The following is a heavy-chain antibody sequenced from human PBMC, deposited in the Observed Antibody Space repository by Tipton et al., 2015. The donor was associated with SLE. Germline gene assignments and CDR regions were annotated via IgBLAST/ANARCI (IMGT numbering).Heavy chain of an antibody. CDR3: ARDRWDRKFDF. D-gene: IGHD1-26*01. CDR1: GYAFTSYG. CDR2: ISGYNLKT. J-gene: IGHJ4*02. V-gene: IGHV1-18*01. Sequence: QVQLVQSGTEVKKPGASVKVSCKTSGYAFTSYGITWVRQAPGQGLEWMGWISGYNLKTNYAQKFQGRVTMTIDTSTDTAYLDLRSLRSDDTAVYYCARDRWDRKFDFWGQGTLVTVSS.